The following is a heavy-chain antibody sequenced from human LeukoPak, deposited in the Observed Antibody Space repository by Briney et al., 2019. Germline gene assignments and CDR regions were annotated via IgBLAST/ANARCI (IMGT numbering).Heavy chain of an antibody. CDR1: GFTFDDYG. Sequence: GGSLRLSCAASGFTFDDYGMNWVRRAPGKGLEWVSYISSSGSTIYYADSVKGRFTISRDNAKNSLYLQMNSLRAEDTAVYYCARDSGSYWKRGAFDIWGQGTMVTVSS. CDR2: ISSSGSTI. D-gene: IGHD1-26*01. V-gene: IGHV3-48*03. CDR3: ARDSGSYWKRGAFDI. J-gene: IGHJ3*02.